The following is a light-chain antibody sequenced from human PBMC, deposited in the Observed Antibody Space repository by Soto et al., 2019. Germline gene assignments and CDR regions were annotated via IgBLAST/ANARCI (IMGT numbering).Light chain of an antibody. CDR1: ETVNSNY. CDR3: QQYGSSRT. V-gene: IGKV3-20*01. CDR2: GAS. Sequence: EIVLTQSPGTLSLSPGERARLSCRASETVNSNYLAWYQHKRGQAPRLLIYGASSRATGIPDRFSGSGSGTDFTLTITRLEPEDFAIYYCQQYGSSRTFGQGTKVDIK. J-gene: IGKJ1*01.